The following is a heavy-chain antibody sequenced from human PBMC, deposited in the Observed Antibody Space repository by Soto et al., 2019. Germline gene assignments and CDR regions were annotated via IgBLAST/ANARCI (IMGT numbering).Heavy chain of an antibody. J-gene: IGHJ3*02. CDR3: ARHRYKYSSPADAFDI. CDR2: ISAYNGNT. CDR1: GYTFTSYG. D-gene: IGHD6-13*01. Sequence: ASVKVSCKASGYTFTSYGISWVRQAPGQGLEWMGWISAYNGNTNYAQKLQGRVTMTTDTSTSTAYMELRSLRSDDTAVYYCARHRYKYSSPADAFDIWGQGTMVTVSS. V-gene: IGHV1-18*01.